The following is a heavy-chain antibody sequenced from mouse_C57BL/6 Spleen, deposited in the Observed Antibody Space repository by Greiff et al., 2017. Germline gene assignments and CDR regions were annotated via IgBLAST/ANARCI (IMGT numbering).Heavy chain of an antibody. D-gene: IGHD3-2*02. Sequence: EVQLQQSGGGLVKPGGSLKLSCAASGFTFSDYGMHWVRQAPEKGLEWVAYISSGSSTIYYADTVKGRFTISRDNAKNTLFLQMTSLRSEDTAMYYCARVGQLRLFDYWGQGTTLTVSS. CDR2: ISSGSSTI. CDR3: ARVGQLRLFDY. CDR1: GFTFSDYG. V-gene: IGHV5-17*01. J-gene: IGHJ2*01.